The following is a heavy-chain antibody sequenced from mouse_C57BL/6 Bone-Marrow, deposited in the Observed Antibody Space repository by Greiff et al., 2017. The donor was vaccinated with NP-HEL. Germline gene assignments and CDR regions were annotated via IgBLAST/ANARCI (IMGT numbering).Heavy chain of an antibody. Sequence: EVQLQESGGGLVQPKGSLKLSCAASGFSFNTYAMNWVRQAPGKGLEWVARIRSKSNNYATYYADSVKDRFTISRDDSESMLYLQMNNLKTEDTAMYYCVRQGQGDYAMDYWGQGTSVTVSS. V-gene: IGHV10-1*01. CDR3: VRQGQGDYAMDY. J-gene: IGHJ4*01. CDR1: GFSFNTYA. CDR2: IRSKSNNYAT.